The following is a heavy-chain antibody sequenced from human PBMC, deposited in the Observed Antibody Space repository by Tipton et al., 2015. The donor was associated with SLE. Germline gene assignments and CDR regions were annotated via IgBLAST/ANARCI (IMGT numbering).Heavy chain of an antibody. Sequence: LRLSCAASGFTFSSYEMNWIRQPPGKGLEWIGEINHSGSTNYNPSLKSRVTISVDTSKNQFSLKLSSVTAADTAVYYCARGGPDAFDIWGQGTMVTVSS. J-gene: IGHJ3*02. CDR2: INHSGST. CDR3: ARGGPDAFDI. V-gene: IGHV4-34*01. CDR1: GFTFSSYE.